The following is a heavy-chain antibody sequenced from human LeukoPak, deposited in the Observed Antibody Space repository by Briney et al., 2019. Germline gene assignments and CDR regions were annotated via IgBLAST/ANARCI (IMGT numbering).Heavy chain of an antibody. CDR2: ISGSGYST. V-gene: IGHV3-23*01. CDR3: AKEAGYSGYDYPDY. D-gene: IGHD5-12*01. CDR1: GFTITTYA. J-gene: IGHJ4*02. Sequence: PGGSLGLSCAASGFTITTYAVNWVRQAPGKGLEWVSGISGSGYSTNYADSVKGRFTISRDNSKNTLYLQMNSLRAEDTAVYYCAKEAGYSGYDYPDYWGQGTLVTVSS.